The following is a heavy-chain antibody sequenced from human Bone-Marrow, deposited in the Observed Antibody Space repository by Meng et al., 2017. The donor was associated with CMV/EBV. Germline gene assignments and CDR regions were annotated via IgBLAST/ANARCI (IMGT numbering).Heavy chain of an antibody. J-gene: IGHJ4*02. CDR2: IKSKTDGGTT. CDR3: AKSNWGYYFDY. Sequence: GGSLRLSCAASGSTFSNAWMSWVRQAPGKGLEWVGRIKSKTDGGTTDYAAPVKGRFTISRDDSKNTLYLQMNSLRAEDTAVYYCAKSNWGYYFDYWGQGTLVTVSS. V-gene: IGHV3-15*01. D-gene: IGHD7-27*01. CDR1: GSTFSNAW.